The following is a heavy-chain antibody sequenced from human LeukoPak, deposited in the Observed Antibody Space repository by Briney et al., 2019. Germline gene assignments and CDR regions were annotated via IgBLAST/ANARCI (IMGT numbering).Heavy chain of an antibody. V-gene: IGHV3-66*01. Sequence: GGSLRLSCAASGFTVSSYYMTWVRQAPGKGLEWVSVIYSGGSTYYADSVKGRVAISRDNSNNTVFLQMNIVRAEDTAVYYCAREVVPAAISYYYYGMDVWGQGTTVTVSS. CDR3: AREVVPAAISYYYYGMDV. D-gene: IGHD2-2*01. J-gene: IGHJ6*02. CDR1: GFTVSSYY. CDR2: IYSGGST.